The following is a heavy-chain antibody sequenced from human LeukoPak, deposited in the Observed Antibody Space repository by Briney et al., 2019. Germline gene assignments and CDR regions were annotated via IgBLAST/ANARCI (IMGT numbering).Heavy chain of an antibody. J-gene: IGHJ5*02. CDR2: IHYSGST. D-gene: IGHD6-13*01. CDR1: GGSISSSSYY. CDR3: ARGWYSSSWYWFDP. V-gene: IGHV4-39*01. Sequence: PSETLSLTCTVSGGSISSSSYYWGWIRQPPGKGLEWLGSIHYSGSTYYNASLKSRVTISVDTSKNQVSLKLSSVTAADTAVYYCARGWYSSSWYWFDPWGQGTLVTVSS.